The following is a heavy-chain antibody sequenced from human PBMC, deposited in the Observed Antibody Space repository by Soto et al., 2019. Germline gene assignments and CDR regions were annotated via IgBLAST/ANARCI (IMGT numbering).Heavy chain of an antibody. J-gene: IGHJ6*02. CDR1: GFTFSSYS. Sequence: GGSLRLSCAASGFTFSSYSMNWVRQAPGKWLEWVSYISSSSSTIYYADSVKGRFTISRDNAKNSLYLQMNSLRSEDTAVYYCARDCIAVAGTTYYYYGMDVGGQGTTVTVSS. V-gene: IGHV3-48*01. D-gene: IGHD6-19*01. CDR2: ISSSSSTI. CDR3: ARDCIAVAGTTYYYYGMDV.